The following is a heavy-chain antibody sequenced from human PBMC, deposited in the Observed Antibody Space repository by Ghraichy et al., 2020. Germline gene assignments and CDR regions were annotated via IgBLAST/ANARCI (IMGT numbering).Heavy chain of an antibody. V-gene: IGHV4-59*02. J-gene: IGHJ2*01. D-gene: IGHD4-11*01. CDR3: ARLIRLASDGGRSPLHHHLEL. CDR1: GDSVTTNY. CDR2: MTFTGHT. Sequence: SETLSLTCTVSGDSVTTNYWRWIRQSPKKGLEYIAYMTFTGHTDYNPSLNSRATISLDTSKHQVSLRLNSVTASDTAVYYCARLIRLASDGGRSPLHHHLELWGRGPLITV.